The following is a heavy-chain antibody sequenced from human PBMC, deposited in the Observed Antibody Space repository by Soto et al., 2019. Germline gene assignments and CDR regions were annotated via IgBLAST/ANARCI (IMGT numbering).Heavy chain of an antibody. CDR3: ARQVIDGALAGAGSFDY. V-gene: IGHV4-39*01. J-gene: IGHJ4*02. CDR2: FYCSGST. CDR1: GGSISSSGYY. Sequence: SETLSLTCTVSGGSISSSGYYWGWIRQPPGKGLEWIGSFYCSGSTYYNPSLKSRVTISVDTSDNQFSLKLSSVTAADTAVYYCARQVIDGALAGAGSFDYWGQGTLVTVSS. D-gene: IGHD3-10*01.